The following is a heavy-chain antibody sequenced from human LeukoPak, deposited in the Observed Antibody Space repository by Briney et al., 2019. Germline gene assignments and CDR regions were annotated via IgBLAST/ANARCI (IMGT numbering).Heavy chain of an antibody. D-gene: IGHD5-24*01. Sequence: PSETLSLTCTVSGASISSYHWSWIRQPPGKGLEWIGYISNSGSTNYNPSLKSRVTISLDTSKNQFSLKLSSVTAADTAVYYCARTERWLHRDYWGQGTLVTVSS. CDR3: ARTERWLHRDY. J-gene: IGHJ4*02. V-gene: IGHV4-59*08. CDR1: GASISSYH. CDR2: ISNSGST.